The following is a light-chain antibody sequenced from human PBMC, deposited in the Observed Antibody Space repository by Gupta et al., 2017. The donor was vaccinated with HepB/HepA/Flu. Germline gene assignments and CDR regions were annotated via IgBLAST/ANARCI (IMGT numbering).Light chain of an antibody. CDR3: QQYGSSPLT. CDR2: GAS. Sequence: EIVLTQSPGTLSLSPGERATLPCRASQSVSSSYLAWYQQKPGQAPRLLIYGASSRATGIPDRFSGSGSGTDFTLTIIRLEPEDFAVYYCQQYGSSPLTFGGGTKVEIK. CDR1: QSVSSSY. V-gene: IGKV3-20*01. J-gene: IGKJ4*01.